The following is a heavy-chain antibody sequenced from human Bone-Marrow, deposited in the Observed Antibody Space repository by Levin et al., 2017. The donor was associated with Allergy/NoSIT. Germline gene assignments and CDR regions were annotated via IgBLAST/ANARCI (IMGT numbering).Heavy chain of an antibody. CDR3: AREYCSGGSCFSAFHY. V-gene: IGHV4-30-4*01. J-gene: IGHJ4*02. CDR2: IYYSGST. Sequence: PSETLSLTCTVSGASISSADYYWSWIRQPPGKGLEWIGFIYYSGSTYYNPSLRSRVTISDDTSKNQFSLKLTSVTAADTAVYYCAREYCSGGSCFSAFHYWGQGTLVTVSS. CDR1: GASISSADYY. D-gene: IGHD2-15*01.